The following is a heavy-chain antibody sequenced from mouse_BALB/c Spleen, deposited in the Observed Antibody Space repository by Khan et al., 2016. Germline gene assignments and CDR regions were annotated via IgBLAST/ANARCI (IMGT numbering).Heavy chain of an antibody. V-gene: IGHV1S136*01. Sequence: VQLQQSGPVLVKPGTSVKMSCKASGYTFTPYIIHWAKQKPGQGLEWIGYVNPYTDGTQYNEKFKHKATLTSDKSSSTAYMDLSSLTSDDCAVYYCARGDYWGEGTTLAVSS. CDR1: GYTFTPYI. CDR2: VNPYTDGT. J-gene: IGHJ2*01. CDR3: ARGDY.